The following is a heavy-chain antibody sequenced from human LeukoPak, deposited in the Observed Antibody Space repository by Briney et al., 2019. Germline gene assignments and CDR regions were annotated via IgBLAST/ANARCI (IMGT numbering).Heavy chain of an antibody. V-gene: IGHV4-34*01. CDR1: GGSFSGYY. CDR2: INRSGST. D-gene: IGHD3-22*01. CDR3: ARGSNYYDSSGYYLVYFDY. J-gene: IGHJ4*02. Sequence: SETLSLTCAVYGGSFSGYYWSWIRQPPGKGLEWIGEINRSGSTNYNPSLKSRVTISVDTSENQFSLKLSSVTAADTAVYYCARGSNYYDSSGYYLVYFDYWGQGTLVTVPS.